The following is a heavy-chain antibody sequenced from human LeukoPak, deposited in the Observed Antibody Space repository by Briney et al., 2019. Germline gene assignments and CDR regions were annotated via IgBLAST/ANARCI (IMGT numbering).Heavy chain of an antibody. J-gene: IGHJ4*02. CDR1: GFTVSSNY. Sequence: GGSLRLSCAASGFTVSSNYMSWVRQAPGKGLEWVSVIYSGGSTYYADSVKGRFTISRDNAKNSLYLQMNSLRAEDTAVYYCASESIVGATKPIDYWGQGTLVTVSS. CDR3: ASESIVGATKPIDY. D-gene: IGHD1-26*01. CDR2: IYSGGST. V-gene: IGHV3-53*01.